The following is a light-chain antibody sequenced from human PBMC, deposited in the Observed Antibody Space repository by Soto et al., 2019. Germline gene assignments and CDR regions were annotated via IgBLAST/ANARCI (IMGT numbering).Light chain of an antibody. J-gene: IGKJ1*01. CDR2: GTS. V-gene: IGKV3-20*01. Sequence: EIVLTQSPATLSLSPGERAALSCRASQNVGSAYLAWYQQKSGQAPRLLIYGTSGRAAGVPDRFSGSGSGTDFTLTINRLDPEDFAVYYWQHHGTQPWTFGQGTKVEIK. CDR3: QHHGTQPWT. CDR1: QNVGSAY.